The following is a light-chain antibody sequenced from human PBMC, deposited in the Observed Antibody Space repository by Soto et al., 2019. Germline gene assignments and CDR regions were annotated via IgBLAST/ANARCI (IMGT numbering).Light chain of an antibody. CDR2: GAS. CDR3: RQYGSSLWT. CDR1: QSVSSSY. Sequence: EIVLTQSPGTLSLSPGERATLSCRASQSVSSSYLAWYQQKPGQAPRLLIYGASSRATGFPDRFSGSGSGTDFTLTISRLEPEDFAVYYCRQYGSSLWTFGQGTKVDIK. V-gene: IGKV3-20*01. J-gene: IGKJ1*01.